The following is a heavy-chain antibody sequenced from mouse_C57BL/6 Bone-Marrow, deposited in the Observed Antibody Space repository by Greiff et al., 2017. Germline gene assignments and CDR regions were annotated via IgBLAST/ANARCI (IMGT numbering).Heavy chain of an antibody. V-gene: IGHV1-64*01. D-gene: IGHD1-1*01. CDR1: GYTFTSYW. CDR3: ARLNYGSKGEFDY. Sequence: VQLQQPGAELVKPGASVKLSCKASGYTFTSYWLHWVKQRPGQGLEWIGMIHPNSGSTNYNEKFKSKATLTVDKSSSTAYMQLSSLTSEDSAVYYCARLNYGSKGEFDYWGQGTTLTVSS. CDR2: IHPNSGST. J-gene: IGHJ2*01.